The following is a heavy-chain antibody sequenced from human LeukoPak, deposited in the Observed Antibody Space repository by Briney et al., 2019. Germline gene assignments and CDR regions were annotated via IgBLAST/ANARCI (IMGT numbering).Heavy chain of an antibody. CDR1: GGSFSGYY. V-gene: IGHV4-34*01. CDR2: INHSGST. D-gene: IGHD3-3*01. J-gene: IGHJ6*04. Sequence: SETLSLTCAVYGGSFSGYYLSWIRQPPGKGLEWIGEINHSGSTNYNPSLKSRVTISVDTSKNQFSLKLSSVTAADTAVYYCARGRGSYYDFWSGPRALDVWGKGTTVTVSS. CDR3: ARGRGSYYDFWSGPRALDV.